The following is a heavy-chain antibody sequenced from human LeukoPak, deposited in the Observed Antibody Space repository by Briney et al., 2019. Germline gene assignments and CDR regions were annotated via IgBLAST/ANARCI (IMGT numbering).Heavy chain of an antibody. CDR2: INAGNGNT. CDR1: GYTFTSYA. J-gene: IGHJ4*02. D-gene: IGHD2-15*01. V-gene: IGHV1-3*01. Sequence: GASVKVSCKASGYTFTSYAMRWVRRAPGQRLEWMGWINAGNGNTKYSQKFQGRVTITRDTSASTAYMELSSLRSKDTAVYYCARLGAATRRFDYWGQGTLVTVSS. CDR3: ARLGAATRRFDY.